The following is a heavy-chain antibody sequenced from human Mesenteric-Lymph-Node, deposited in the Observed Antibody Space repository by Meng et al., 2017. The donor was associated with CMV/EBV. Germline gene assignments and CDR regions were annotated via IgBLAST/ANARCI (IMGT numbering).Heavy chain of an antibody. CDR2: IYHSGST. V-gene: IGHV4-38-2*02. CDR1: GYSISSGYY. Sequence: GSPRLSCTVSGYSISSGYYWGWIRQPPGKGLEWIGSIYHSGSTYYNPSLKSRVTISVDTSKNQFSLKLSSVTAADTAVYYCAREGGYCGSTSCLEYFQHWGQGTLVTVSS. D-gene: IGHD2-2*01. CDR3: AREGGYCGSTSCLEYFQH. J-gene: IGHJ1*01.